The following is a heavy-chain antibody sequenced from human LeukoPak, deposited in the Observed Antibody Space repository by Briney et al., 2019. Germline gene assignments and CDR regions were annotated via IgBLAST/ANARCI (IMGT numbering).Heavy chain of an antibody. CDR1: GFTFSTYW. CDR3: ARAPYYYDSSGSYFDY. J-gene: IGHJ4*02. V-gene: IGHV3-7*04. CDR2: IKQDGSEK. D-gene: IGHD3-22*01. Sequence: GGSLRLSCAASGFTFSTYWMSWVRQAPGKGLEWVANIKQDGSEKYYVDSVKGRFTISRDNAKNSLYLQMNSLRAEDTAVYYCARAPYYYDSSGSYFDYWGQGTLVTVSS.